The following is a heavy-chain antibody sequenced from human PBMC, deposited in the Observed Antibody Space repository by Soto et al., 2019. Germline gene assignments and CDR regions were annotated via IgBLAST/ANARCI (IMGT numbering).Heavy chain of an antibody. J-gene: IGHJ4*02. V-gene: IGHV3-72*01. CDR2: IRNKANSYTT. CDR3: ARGHRAFVY. Sequence: EVQLVESGGGLVQPGGSLRLSCAASGFTFSDHYMDWVRQAPGKGLEWVGRIRNKANSYTTEYAASVKGRFTISRDDSKNSLYLQMNSLKREDTAVYYCARGHRAFVYWGLGTLVTVSS. CDR1: GFTFSDHY.